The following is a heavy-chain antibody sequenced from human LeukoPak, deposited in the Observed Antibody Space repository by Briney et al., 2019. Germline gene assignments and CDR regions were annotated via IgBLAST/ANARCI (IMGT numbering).Heavy chain of an antibody. Sequence: SLRLSCAASGFTFDDYAMYWVRQAPGRGRGWVPIVCGNSSSIGYAEPVKGLFTNCRDNTKNSQDQQMSSLHAEDTVFYYCAKDISAIYGSAGYWGQGTLVTVSS. CDR3: AKDISAIYGSAGY. CDR1: GFTFDDYA. V-gene: IGHV3-9*01. D-gene: IGHD2-15*01. CDR2: VCGNSSSI. J-gene: IGHJ4*02.